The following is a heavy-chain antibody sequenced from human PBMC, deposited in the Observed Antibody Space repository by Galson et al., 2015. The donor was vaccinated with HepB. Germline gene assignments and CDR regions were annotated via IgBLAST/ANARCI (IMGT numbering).Heavy chain of an antibody. Sequence: SLRLSCAASGFTFSSYGMHWVRQAPGKGLEWVAFIRYDGSNKYYADSVKGRFTISRDNSKNTLYLQMNSLRAEDTAVYYCAKDLRSSGSSPGYWGQGTPVTVSS. D-gene: IGHD3-10*01. CDR1: GFTFSSYG. CDR3: AKDLRSSGSSPGY. J-gene: IGHJ4*02. V-gene: IGHV3-30*02. CDR2: IRYDGSNK.